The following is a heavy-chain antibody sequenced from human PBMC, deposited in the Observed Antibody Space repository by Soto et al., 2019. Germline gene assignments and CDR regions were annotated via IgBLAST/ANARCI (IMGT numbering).Heavy chain of an antibody. J-gene: IGHJ4*02. CDR3: ASSSSWVGTYYFDY. Sequence: GGSLRLSCSASGFTFSSYAISWVRQAPGKGLEWVSAISGSGGSTYYADSVKGRFTISRDNSKNTLYLQMNSLRAEDTAVYYCASSSSWVGTYYFDYWGQGTLVTVSS. V-gene: IGHV3-23*01. D-gene: IGHD6-13*01. CDR2: ISGSGGST. CDR1: GFTFSSYA.